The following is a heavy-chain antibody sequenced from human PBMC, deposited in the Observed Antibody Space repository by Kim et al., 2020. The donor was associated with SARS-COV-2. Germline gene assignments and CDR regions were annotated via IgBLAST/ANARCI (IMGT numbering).Heavy chain of an antibody. CDR2: TYYTGST. V-gene: IGHV4-31*03. Sequence: SETLSLTCTVSGASISSGGYHWSWIRQFPGRGLEWIGYTYYTGSTYYNPSLKSRLSISVDTSKNQFSLNLNSVTAADTAVYYCAREADDGDYGGWFDPWG. CDR3: AREADDGDYGGWFDP. D-gene: IGHD4-17*01. J-gene: IGHJ5*02. CDR1: GASISSGGYH.